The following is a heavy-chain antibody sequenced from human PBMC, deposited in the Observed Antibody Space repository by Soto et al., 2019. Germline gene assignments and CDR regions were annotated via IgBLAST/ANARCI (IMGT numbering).Heavy chain of an antibody. D-gene: IGHD3-16*02. V-gene: IGHV4-31*03. CDR3: ARGHDYIWGSYPHGYFDY. CDR2: IYYSGST. Sequence: SETLSLTCTVSGGSISSGGYYWSWIRQHPGKGLEWIGYIYYSGSTYYNPSLKSRVTISVDTSKNQFSLKLSSVTAADTAVYYCARGHDYIWGSYPHGYFDYWGQGTLVTVSS. J-gene: IGHJ4*02. CDR1: GGSISSGGYY.